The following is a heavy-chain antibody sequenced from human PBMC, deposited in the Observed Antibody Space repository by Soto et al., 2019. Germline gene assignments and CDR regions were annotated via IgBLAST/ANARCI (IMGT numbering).Heavy chain of an antibody. CDR1: GYTFINYG. V-gene: IGHV1-18*04. CDR2: ISTFNGNT. Sequence: QVQLVQSGGEVKKPGASVKVSCKTSGYTFINYGITWVRQAPGQGLEWMGWISTFNGNTNYAQKFQGRVTMTRDTSTTTAYMELRTLRSDATAMYYCTTENTGTRPTVALDFWGQGTLVTVSS. D-gene: IGHD6-19*01. J-gene: IGHJ4*02. CDR3: TTENTGTRPTVALDF.